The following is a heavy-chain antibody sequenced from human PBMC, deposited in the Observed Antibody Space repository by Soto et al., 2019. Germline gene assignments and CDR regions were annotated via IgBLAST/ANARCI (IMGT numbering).Heavy chain of an antibody. Sequence: SENLSLTCAVYGGSFSGYYWSWIRQPPGKGLEWIGEINHSGSTNYNPSLKSRVTISVDTSKNQFSLKLSSVTAADTAVYYCARGRGITMIAYGMDVWGQGTTVTVSS. CDR1: GGSFSGYY. D-gene: IGHD3-22*01. CDR2: INHSGST. V-gene: IGHV4-34*01. CDR3: ARGRGITMIAYGMDV. J-gene: IGHJ6*02.